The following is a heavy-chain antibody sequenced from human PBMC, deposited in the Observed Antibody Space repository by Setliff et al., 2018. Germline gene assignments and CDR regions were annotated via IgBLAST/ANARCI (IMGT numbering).Heavy chain of an antibody. V-gene: IGHV7-4-1*02. CDR3: ARGSVTIFGVVLSNWFDP. CDR1: GYTFTSYA. CDR2: IHTNTGNP. D-gene: IGHD3-3*01. J-gene: IGHJ5*02. Sequence: ASVKVSCKASGYTFTSYAMIWVRQAPGQGLEWMGWIHTNTGNPTYAQGFTGRFVFSLDTSVSTAYLQITSLKAEDTAVYYCARGSVTIFGVVLSNWFDPWGQGTLVTVSS.